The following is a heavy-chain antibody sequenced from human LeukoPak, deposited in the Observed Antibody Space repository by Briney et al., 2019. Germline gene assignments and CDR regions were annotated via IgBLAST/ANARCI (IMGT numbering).Heavy chain of an antibody. CDR3: AKDSLKYYYDSSGYHHDAFDI. CDR2: ISGSGGST. V-gene: IGHV3-23*01. J-gene: IGHJ3*02. Sequence: GGSLRLSCAASGFTFSSYAMSWVPEAPGKGLERVSAISGSGGSTYYADSVKGRFTISRDNSKNTLYPQMNSLRAEDTAVYYCAKDSLKYYYDSSGYHHDAFDIWGQGTMVTVSS. D-gene: IGHD3-22*01. CDR1: GFTFSSYA.